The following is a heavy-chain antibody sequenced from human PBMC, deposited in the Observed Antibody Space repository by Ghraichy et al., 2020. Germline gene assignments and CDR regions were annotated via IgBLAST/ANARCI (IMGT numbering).Heavy chain of an antibody. CDR1: GGTFSSYA. J-gene: IGHJ5*02. CDR2: IIPIFGTA. D-gene: IGHD2-15*01. Sequence: SVKVSCKASGGTFSSYAISWVRPAPGQGLEWMGGIIPIFGTANYAQKFQGRVTITADESTSTAYMELSSLRSEDTAVYYCARISGGSSLRCDPWGQGTLVTVSS. CDR3: ARISGGSSLRCDP. V-gene: IGHV1-69*13.